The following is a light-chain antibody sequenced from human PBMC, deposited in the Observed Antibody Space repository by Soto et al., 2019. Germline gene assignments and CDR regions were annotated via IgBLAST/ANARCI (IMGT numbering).Light chain of an antibody. CDR1: QSVSSSY. J-gene: IGKJ2*01. Sequence: EIVLTQSPGTLSLSPGERATLSCRASQSVSSSYLAWYQQKPGQAPRLLIYGASSRATGIPDRFSGSGSGTDFTLTISRLEPEDFAVYYCPQYGSSPRTFGKGTKLEIK. V-gene: IGKV3-20*01. CDR2: GAS. CDR3: PQYGSSPRT.